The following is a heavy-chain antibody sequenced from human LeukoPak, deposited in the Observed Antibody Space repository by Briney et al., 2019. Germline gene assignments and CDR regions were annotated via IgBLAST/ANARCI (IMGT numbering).Heavy chain of an antibody. Sequence: GGSLRLSCAASEFIFRSYAMHWVRQAPGKGLEWVAVISYDGSNKYYADSVKGRFTISRDNSKNTLYVQMNSLRAEDTAVYYCARNSSAIDYWGQGTLVTVSS. CDR1: EFIFRSYA. V-gene: IGHV3-30-3*01. CDR3: ARNSSAIDY. D-gene: IGHD6-6*01. CDR2: ISYDGSNK. J-gene: IGHJ4*02.